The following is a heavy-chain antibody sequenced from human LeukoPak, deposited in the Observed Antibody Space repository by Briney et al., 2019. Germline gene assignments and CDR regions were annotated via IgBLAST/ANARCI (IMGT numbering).Heavy chain of an antibody. CDR2: ISTAGDT. Sequence: GGSLRLSCAASGFTFSNYDMHWVRQATGKGLEWVSAISTAGDTYYPGSVKGRFTISRENAKNSLYLQMNSLRAGDTAVYYCARGILGSRSWRSGFDPWGQGTLVTVSS. D-gene: IGHD6-13*01. CDR1: GFTFSNYD. CDR3: ARGILGSRSWRSGFDP. V-gene: IGHV3-13*01. J-gene: IGHJ5*02.